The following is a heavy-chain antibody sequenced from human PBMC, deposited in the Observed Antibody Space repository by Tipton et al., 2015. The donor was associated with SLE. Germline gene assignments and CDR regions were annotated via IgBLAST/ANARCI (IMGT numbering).Heavy chain of an antibody. CDR3: AKFPKIPGHLDV. V-gene: IGHV4-59*11. J-gene: IGHJ6*02. D-gene: IGHD2-21*01. CDR2: IYYSGST. CDR1: GGSISGHY. Sequence: TLSLTCTVSGGSISGHYWSWIRQPPGKGLEWIGYIYYSGSTKYNPSLKSRVTISVDTSKNQFSLRMASVTAADAGMYYCAKFPKIPGHLDVWGQGTTVTVSS.